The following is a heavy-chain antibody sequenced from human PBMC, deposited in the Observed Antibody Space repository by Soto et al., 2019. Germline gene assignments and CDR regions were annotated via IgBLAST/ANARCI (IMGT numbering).Heavy chain of an antibody. CDR3: ARHLVGSTRGNFDY. D-gene: IGHD2-2*01. Sequence: GESLKISCKTSEYSFTSYWIGWVRQMPGKGMEWMGNIYPYDSDTRYSPSFQGQVTISADTSITTAYLQWSGLRASDTAMYFCARHLVGSTRGNFDYWGQGTLVTVSS. J-gene: IGHJ4*01. CDR2: IYPYDSDT. CDR1: EYSFTSYW. V-gene: IGHV5-51*01.